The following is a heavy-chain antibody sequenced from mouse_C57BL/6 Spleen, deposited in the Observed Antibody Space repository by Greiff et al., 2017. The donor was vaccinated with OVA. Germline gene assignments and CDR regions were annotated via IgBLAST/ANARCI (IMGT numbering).Heavy chain of an antibody. CDR1: GYAFSSYW. V-gene: IGHV1-80*01. D-gene: IGHD2-3*01. J-gene: IGHJ3*01. Sequence: VQLQQSGAELVKPGASVTISCKASGYAFSSYWMNWVKQRPGKGLEWIGQIYPGDGDTNYNGKFKGKATLTADKSSSTDYMQHSSLISEDSAVYFCAREGAYDGYTWFAYWGQGTLVTVSA. CDR3: AREGAYDGYTWFAY. CDR2: IYPGDGDT.